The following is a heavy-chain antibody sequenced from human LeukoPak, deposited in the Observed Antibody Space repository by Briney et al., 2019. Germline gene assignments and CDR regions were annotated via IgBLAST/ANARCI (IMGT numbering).Heavy chain of an antibody. CDR1: GFTFSSYG. J-gene: IGHJ4*02. D-gene: IGHD3-3*01. Sequence: GGSLRLSCAASGFTFSSYGMHWVRQAPGKGLEWVAFIRYDGSNKYYADSVKGRFTISRDNSKNTLYLQMNSLRAEDTAVYYCAKDPHYDFWSGSGGGPDYWGQGTLVTVSS. CDR3: AKDPHYDFWSGSGGGPDY. CDR2: IRYDGSNK. V-gene: IGHV3-30*02.